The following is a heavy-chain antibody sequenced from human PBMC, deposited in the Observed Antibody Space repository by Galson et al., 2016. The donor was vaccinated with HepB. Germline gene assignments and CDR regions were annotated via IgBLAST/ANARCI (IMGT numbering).Heavy chain of an antibody. J-gene: IGHJ3*01. CDR2: INHNGDT. V-gene: IGHV4-34*01. CDR3: AAGKAAAGNLVFDV. CDR1: NGSFSEYY. D-gene: IGHD6-13*01. Sequence: SETLSLTCAVYNGSFSEYYWTWIRQTPGNGLEWIGEINHNGDTKYSPSLRSRVSISVDTSKNHFSLNLNSANAADTAVYYCAAGKAAAGNLVFDVWGQGTLVTISS.